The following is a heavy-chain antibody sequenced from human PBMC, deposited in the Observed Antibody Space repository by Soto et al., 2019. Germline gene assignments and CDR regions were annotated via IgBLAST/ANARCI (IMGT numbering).Heavy chain of an antibody. CDR3: ARVDYYGSGSYSLYGMDV. Sequence: PGGSLRLSCAASGFTFSSYSMNWVRQAPGKGLEWVSSISSSSSYIYYADSVKGRFTISRDNAKNSLYLQMNSLRAEDTAVYYCARVDYYGSGSYSLYGMDVWGQGTTVNVSS. V-gene: IGHV3-21*01. CDR1: GFTFSSYS. D-gene: IGHD3-10*01. CDR2: ISSSSSYI. J-gene: IGHJ6*02.